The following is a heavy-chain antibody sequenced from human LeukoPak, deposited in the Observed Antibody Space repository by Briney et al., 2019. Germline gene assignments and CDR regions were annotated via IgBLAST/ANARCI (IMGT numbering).Heavy chain of an antibody. CDR2: IYYSGST. Sequence: SETLSLTCTVSGGSISSYYWSWIRQPPGKGLEWIGYIYYSGSTNYNPSLKSRVTISVDTSKNQFSLKLSSVTAAETAVYYCASYYGSSFDYWGQGTLVTVSS. CDR3: ASYYGSSFDY. D-gene: IGHD3-10*01. J-gene: IGHJ4*02. V-gene: IGHV4-59*01. CDR1: GGSISSYY.